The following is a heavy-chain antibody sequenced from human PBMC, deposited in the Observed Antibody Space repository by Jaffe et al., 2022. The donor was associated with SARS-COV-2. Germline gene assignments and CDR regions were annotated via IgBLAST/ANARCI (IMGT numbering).Heavy chain of an antibody. CDR2: INHSGST. CDR1: GGSFSGYY. V-gene: IGHV4-34*01. Sequence: QVQLQQWGAGLLKPSETLSLTCAVYGGSFSGYYWSWIRQPPGKGLEWIGEINHSGSTNYNPSLKSRVTISVDTSKNQFSLKLSSVTAADTAVYYCARKVAAAGKNWFDPWGQGTLVTVSS. J-gene: IGHJ5*02. D-gene: IGHD6-13*01. CDR3: ARKVAAAGKNWFDP.